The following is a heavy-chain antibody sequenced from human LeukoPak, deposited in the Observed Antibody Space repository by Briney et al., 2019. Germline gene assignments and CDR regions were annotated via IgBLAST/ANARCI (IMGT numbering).Heavy chain of an antibody. CDR1: GFTFSSYW. CDR2: IKQDGSEK. J-gene: IGHJ4*02. Sequence: GGSLRLSCAASGFTFSSYWMSWVRQAPGKGLEWVANIKQDGSEKYYVDSVKGRFTISRDNAKNSLYLQMNSLRAEDTAVYYCASLYCSRGSCYVDYWGQGSLVTVSS. CDR3: ASLYCSRGSCYVDY. D-gene: IGHD2-15*01. V-gene: IGHV3-7*01.